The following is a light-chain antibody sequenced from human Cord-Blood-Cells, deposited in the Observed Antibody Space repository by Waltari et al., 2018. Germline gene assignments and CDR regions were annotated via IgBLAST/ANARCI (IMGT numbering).Light chain of an antibody. Sequence: DIQMTQSPSTLSASVGHRVTITCRASQSISSWLAWYQQKPGKAPKLLIYDASSLESGVPSRFSGSGSGTEFTLTISSLQPDDFATDYCQQYNSYPYTFGQGTKLEIK. CDR2: DAS. CDR3: QQYNSYPYT. J-gene: IGKJ2*01. V-gene: IGKV1-5*01. CDR1: QSISSW.